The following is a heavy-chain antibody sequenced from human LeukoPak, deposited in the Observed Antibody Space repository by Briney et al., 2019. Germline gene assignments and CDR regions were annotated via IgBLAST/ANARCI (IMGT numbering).Heavy chain of an antibody. J-gene: IGHJ5*02. V-gene: IGHV5-51*01. D-gene: IGHD3-22*01. CDR2: IYAGDSDT. CDR3: ARRSDYYDSSGYYPLGSWFDP. CDR1: GYSFTTYW. Sequence: GESLKISCKGSGYSFTTYWIGWVRQMPGKGLEWMGIIYAGDSDTRYGPSFQGQVTISADKSISTAYLQWSSLKASDTAMYYCARRSDYYDSSGYYPLGSWFDPWGQGTLVTVSS.